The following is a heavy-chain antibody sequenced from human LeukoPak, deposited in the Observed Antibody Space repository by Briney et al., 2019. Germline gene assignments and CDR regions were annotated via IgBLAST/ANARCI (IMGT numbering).Heavy chain of an antibody. CDR1: GFTFSSYS. D-gene: IGHD6-19*01. Sequence: GGSLRLSCAASGFTFSSYSMNWVRQAPGKGLEWVSSISSSSSYIYYADSVKGRFTISRDNAKNSLYLQMNSLRAEDTAVYYCARDFEDLVEAVAGPDVYYYYYMDVWGKGTTVTVSS. J-gene: IGHJ6*03. V-gene: IGHV3-21*01. CDR2: ISSSSSYI. CDR3: ARDFEDLVEAVAGPDVYYYYYMDV.